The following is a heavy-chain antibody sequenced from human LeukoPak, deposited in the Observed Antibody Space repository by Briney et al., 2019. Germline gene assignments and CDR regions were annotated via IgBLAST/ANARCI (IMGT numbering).Heavy chain of an antibody. CDR1: GGSISSSSYF. Sequence: SETLSLTCTVSGGSISSSSYFWGWIRQPPGKGLEWIGSIYYSGSTYYNPSLESRVTISVDTSRNQFSLKLNSVTAADTAVYYCARHGGLKYGGYEKRFDYWGQGTLVTVSS. V-gene: IGHV4-39*01. CDR2: IYYSGST. CDR3: ARHGGLKYGGYEKRFDY. D-gene: IGHD5-12*01. J-gene: IGHJ4*02.